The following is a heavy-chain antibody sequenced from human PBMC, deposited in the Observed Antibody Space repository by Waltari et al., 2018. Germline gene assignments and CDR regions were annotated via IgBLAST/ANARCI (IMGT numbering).Heavy chain of an antibody. CDR3: ARERTTVTTSHAFDI. V-gene: IGHV3-33*01. CDR2: IWYDGSNK. CDR1: GFPFSSYG. Sequence: QVQLVESGGGVVQPRRSLRLSCAASGFPFSSYGMHWVRQAPGKGLEWVAVIWYDGSNKYYADSVKGRFTISRDNSKNTLYLQMNSLRAEDTAVYYCARERTTVTTSHAFDIWGQGTMVTVSS. D-gene: IGHD4-17*01. J-gene: IGHJ3*02.